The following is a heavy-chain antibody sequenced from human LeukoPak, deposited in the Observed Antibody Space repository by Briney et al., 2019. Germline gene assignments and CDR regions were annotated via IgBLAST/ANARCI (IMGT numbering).Heavy chain of an antibody. CDR1: GGSISSGGYF. V-gene: IGHV4-61*02. D-gene: IGHD3-9*01. CDR2: FYASGST. CDR3: ARDDYDILTGYLY. Sequence: SETLSLTCTVSGGSISSGGYFWSWIRQPAGKGLEWIGRFYASGSTNYNPSLQSRVTISVDTSKNQFSLKLTSVTAADTAVYYCARDDYDILTGYLYWGQGTLVTVSS. J-gene: IGHJ4*02.